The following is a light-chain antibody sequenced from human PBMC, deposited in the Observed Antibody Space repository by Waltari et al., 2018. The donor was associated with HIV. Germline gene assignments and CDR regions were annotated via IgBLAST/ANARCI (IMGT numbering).Light chain of an antibody. Sequence: HSVLTQPPSVSAAPGQKVTISCPGSSSNIGNNYASWYQQFPGTAPKLLIYDNNKRPSGIPDRFSGTKSGTSATLGITGLQTGDEAGYYCGAWDSGLSAWVFGGGTKLTVL. CDR2: DNN. CDR3: GAWDSGLSAWV. V-gene: IGLV1-51*01. J-gene: IGLJ3*02. CDR1: SSNIGNNY.